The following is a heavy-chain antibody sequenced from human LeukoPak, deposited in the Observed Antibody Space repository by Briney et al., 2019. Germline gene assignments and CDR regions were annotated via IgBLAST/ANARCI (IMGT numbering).Heavy chain of an antibody. CDR2: IIPIFGTA. CDR3: ARDGRDGYNLVHY. Sequence: ASVKVSCKASGGTFSSYAISWVRQAPGQGLEWMGGIIPIFGTANYAQKFQGRVTMTRDTSISAVYMELNRLRSDDTAVYYCARDGRDGYNLVHYWGQGTLVTVSS. D-gene: IGHD5-24*01. CDR1: GGTFSSYA. V-gene: IGHV1-69*05. J-gene: IGHJ4*02.